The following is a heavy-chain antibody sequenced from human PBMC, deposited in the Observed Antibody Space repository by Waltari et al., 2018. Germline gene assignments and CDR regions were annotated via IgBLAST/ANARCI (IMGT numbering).Heavy chain of an antibody. Sequence: QVQLVQSGAEGKKPGASGKVYCQASGYILSALVMHGVRQAPGQRPEWMGWINIDNGHRRYSEKFQGRLTITRDTSASTVYMELSSLRSEDAAVYYCARNIVATTTLDYWGQGTLVTVSS. CDR1: GYILSALV. J-gene: IGHJ4*02. CDR2: INIDNGHR. V-gene: IGHV1-3*04. CDR3: ARNIVATTTLDY. D-gene: IGHD5-12*01.